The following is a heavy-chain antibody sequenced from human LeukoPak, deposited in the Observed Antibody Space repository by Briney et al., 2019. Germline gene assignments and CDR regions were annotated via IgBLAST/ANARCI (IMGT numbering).Heavy chain of an antibody. CDR2: INHSGST. V-gene: IGHV4-34*01. D-gene: IGHD3-10*01. J-gene: IGHJ3*02. Sequence: SETLSLTCAVYGGSFSGYYWSWIRQPPGKGLGGIGEINHSGSTNYNPSLKSRVTISVDTSKNQFSLKLSSVTAADTAVYYCARVGRLMVRDPRGAFDIWGQGTMVTVSS. CDR1: GGSFSGYY. CDR3: ARVGRLMVRDPRGAFDI.